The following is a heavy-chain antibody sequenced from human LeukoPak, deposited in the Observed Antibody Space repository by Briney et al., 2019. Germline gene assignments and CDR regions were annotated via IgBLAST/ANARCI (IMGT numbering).Heavy chain of an antibody. Sequence: ASVKVSCKASGYTFTSYDINWVRQATGQGLEWMGWMNPNSGNTGYAQKFQGRVTMTRNTFISTAYMELSSLRSEDTAAYYCARGPAAETWFDPWGQGTLVTVSS. J-gene: IGHJ5*02. V-gene: IGHV1-8*01. CDR3: ARGPAAETWFDP. CDR2: MNPNSGNT. CDR1: GYTFTSYD.